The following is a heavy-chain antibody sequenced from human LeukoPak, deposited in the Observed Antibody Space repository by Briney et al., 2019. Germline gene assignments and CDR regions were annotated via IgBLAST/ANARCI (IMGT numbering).Heavy chain of an antibody. CDR3: ARVDGSADY. D-gene: IGHD3-22*01. Sequence: ASVKVSCKASGYTFTSYYMHWVRQATGQGLEWMGWMNPKSGNTGHAQKFQGRVTITRDTSISTVYMELSSLRSEDTAVYFCARVDGSADYWGQGTLVTVSS. J-gene: IGHJ4*02. CDR2: MNPKSGNT. V-gene: IGHV1-8*03. CDR1: GYTFTSYY.